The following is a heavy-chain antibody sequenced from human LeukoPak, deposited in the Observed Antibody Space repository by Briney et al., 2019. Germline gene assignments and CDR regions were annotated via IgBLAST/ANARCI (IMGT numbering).Heavy chain of an antibody. J-gene: IGHJ4*02. CDR3: ARSPYYDILTGSRGTFDY. D-gene: IGHD3-9*01. Sequence: SGPTLVKPTQTLTLTCTFSGFSFSTSGVGVGWIRQPPGKALEWLAVIYWDEDKRYRPSLKSRLTITKDTSKNQVVLTMTNTDPVDTATYYCARSPYYDILTGSRGTFDYWGRGILVTVSS. CDR2: IYWDEDK. CDR1: GFSFSTSGVG. V-gene: IGHV2-5*02.